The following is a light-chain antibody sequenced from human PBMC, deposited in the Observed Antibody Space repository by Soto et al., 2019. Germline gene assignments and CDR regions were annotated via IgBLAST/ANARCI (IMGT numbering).Light chain of an antibody. J-gene: IGKJ1*01. V-gene: IGKV3-20*01. CDR2: GAS. Sequence: EIVLTQSAGTLSLSPGERATLSCRAIQSVSSSYLAWYQQKPGQAPRLLIYGASSRATGIPDRFSGSGSGTDFTLTISGLEPEDFAVYYCQQYGSSPTWTFGQGTKVDIK. CDR1: QSVSSSY. CDR3: QQYGSSPTWT.